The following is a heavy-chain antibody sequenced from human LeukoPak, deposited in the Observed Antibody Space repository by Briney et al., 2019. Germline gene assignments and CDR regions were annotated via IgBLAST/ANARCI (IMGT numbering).Heavy chain of an antibody. Sequence: LRLSCAAAGFTFSDYYMSWIRQPPGKGLEWVGSIYYSGSTYYNPSLKSRVTISVDTSKNQFSLKLSSVTAADTAVYYCARVPRSGYGGFQHWGQGTLVTVSS. D-gene: IGHD3-22*01. CDR2: IYYSGST. CDR3: ARVPRSGYGGFQH. V-gene: IGHV4-38-2*01. J-gene: IGHJ1*01. CDR1: GFTFSDYY.